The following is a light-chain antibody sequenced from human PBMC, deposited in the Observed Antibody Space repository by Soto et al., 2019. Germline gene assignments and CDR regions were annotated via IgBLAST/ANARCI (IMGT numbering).Light chain of an antibody. CDR3: SSYTSSSTRV. Sequence: QSVLTQPASVSGSPGQSITISCTGTSSDVGGYNYVSWYQQHPGKAPKLMIYDVSNRPSGVSNRFSGPKSGNTASLTISGLQAEDEADYYCSSYTSSSTRVFGTGTKVTDL. V-gene: IGLV2-14*01. CDR2: DVS. CDR1: SSDVGGYNY. J-gene: IGLJ1*01.